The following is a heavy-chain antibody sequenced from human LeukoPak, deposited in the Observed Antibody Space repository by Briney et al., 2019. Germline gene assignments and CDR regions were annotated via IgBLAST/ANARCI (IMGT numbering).Heavy chain of an antibody. D-gene: IGHD2-15*01. CDR2: IYHSGST. CDR3: ARVRGTRYYYYYYMDV. Sequence: SETLSLTCAVSGYSISSSYYWGWIRQPPGKGLEWIGSIYHSGSTYYNPSLKSRVTISVDTSKNQFSLKLSSVTGADTAVYYCARVRGTRYYYYYYMDVWGKGTAVTVSS. CDR1: GYSISSSYY. V-gene: IGHV4-38-2*01. J-gene: IGHJ6*03.